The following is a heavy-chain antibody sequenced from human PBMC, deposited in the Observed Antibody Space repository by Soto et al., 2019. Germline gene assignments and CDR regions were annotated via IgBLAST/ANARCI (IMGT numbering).Heavy chain of an antibody. CDR2: ISYDGTTQ. V-gene: IGHV3-30*18. D-gene: IGHD3-22*01. Sequence: GGSLRLSCAASGFTFSDYGMHWVRQAPGKGPEWLAVISYDGTTQHCADSVKGRFTISRDNFKNTLHLQINSLRGEDTAVYYCAKSEDASSAYVGYFDYWGQGTLVPVYS. CDR3: AKSEDASSAYVGYFDY. CDR1: GFTFSDYG. J-gene: IGHJ4*02.